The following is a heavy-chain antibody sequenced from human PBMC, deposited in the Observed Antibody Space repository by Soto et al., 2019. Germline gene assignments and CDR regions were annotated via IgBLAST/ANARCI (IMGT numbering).Heavy chain of an antibody. J-gene: IGHJ5*01. D-gene: IGHD3-10*01. CDR2: VFWDDDK. CDR1: GFSLTSIGGG. CDR3: AHNFRGSGSYTGDRFDS. V-gene: IGHV2-5*02. Sequence: QITLKESGPTLVKPTQTLTLTCSFSGFSLTSIGGGVGWIRQPPGKALECLALVFWDDDKRYHPSLRSRLTITQDTSKNQAVLTMTNMDPVDTATYVCAHNFRGSGSYTGDRFDSWGQGTLVIVSS.